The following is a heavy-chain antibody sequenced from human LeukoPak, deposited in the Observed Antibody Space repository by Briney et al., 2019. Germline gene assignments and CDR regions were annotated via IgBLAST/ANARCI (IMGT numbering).Heavy chain of an antibody. CDR3: ARDEKWGYCDSTSCPAFLDV. V-gene: IGHV1-18*01. CDR2: ISGYNGNT. J-gene: IGHJ6*04. Sequence: ASVKVSCKASGYTFTDYGISWVRQAPGQAREWMGWISGYNGNTNFPQRFQGRVTVTTDTSTSTAYMELRSLRPDDSAVYYCARDEKWGYCDSTSCPAFLDVWGKGTTVTVSS. CDR1: GYTFTDYG. D-gene: IGHD2-2*01.